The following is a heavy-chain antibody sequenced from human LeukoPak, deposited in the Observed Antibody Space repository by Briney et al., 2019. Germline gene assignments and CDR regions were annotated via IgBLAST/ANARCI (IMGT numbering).Heavy chain of an antibody. CDR1: GGSISNSNW. V-gene: IGHV4-4*02. CDR2: IYHSGTT. D-gene: IGHD6-19*01. J-gene: IGHJ4*02. CDR3: ARGQWLGYYFDY. Sequence: SGTLSLTCAVSGGSISNSNWWSWVRQPPGKGLEWIGEIYHSGTTNYNPSLKSRVTISVDTSKNQFSLKLSSVTAADTAVYYCARGQWLGYYFDYWGQGTLVTVSS.